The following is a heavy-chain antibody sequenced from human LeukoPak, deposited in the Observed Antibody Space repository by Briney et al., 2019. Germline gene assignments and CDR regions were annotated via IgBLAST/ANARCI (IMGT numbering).Heavy chain of an antibody. J-gene: IGHJ5*02. Sequence: PSETLSLTCTVSGYSISSGYYWCWSRQPPGKGLWGIASIYLSGSTYYNPSLKSRVTISVDTSKNQFSLKLSSVTAADTAVYYCAREVHPVGPTYASLNWFDPWGQGTLVTVSS. D-gene: IGHD1-26*01. CDR1: GYSISSGYY. CDR3: AREVHPVGPTYASLNWFDP. V-gene: IGHV4-38-2*02. CDR2: IYLSGST.